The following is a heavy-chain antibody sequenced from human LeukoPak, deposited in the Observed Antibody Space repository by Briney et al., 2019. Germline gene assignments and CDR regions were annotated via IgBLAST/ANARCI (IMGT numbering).Heavy chain of an antibody. CDR3: ARLVTEGWELSDDY. CDR1: GGSISSSSYY. CDR2: IYHSGST. Sequence: PSETLSLTCTVSGGSISSSSYYWGWIRQPPGKGLEWIGSIYHSGSTYYNPSLKSRVTISVDTSKNQFSLKLSSVTAADTAVYYCARLVTEGWELSDDYWGQGTLVTVSS. J-gene: IGHJ4*02. D-gene: IGHD1-26*01. V-gene: IGHV4-39*07.